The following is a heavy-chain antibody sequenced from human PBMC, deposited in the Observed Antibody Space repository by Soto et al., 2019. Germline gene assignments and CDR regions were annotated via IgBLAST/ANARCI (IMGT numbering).Heavy chain of an antibody. CDR3: AKSLVARPYDY. CDR1: GFTFSSYA. V-gene: IGHV3-23*01. D-gene: IGHD6-6*01. J-gene: IGHJ4*02. CDR2: ISGSGGNT. Sequence: EVQLLESGGGLVQPGGSLRLSCAASGFTFSSYAMSWVRQAPGKGLEWVSAISGSGGNTYYADSVKGRFTISRDNSKNSRYLEMNSLRAEDTAVYYCAKSLVARPYDYWGQGTLVTVSS.